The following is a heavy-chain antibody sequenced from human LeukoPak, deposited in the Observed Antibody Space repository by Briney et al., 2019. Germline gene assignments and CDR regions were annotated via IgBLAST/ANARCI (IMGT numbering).Heavy chain of an antibody. CDR1: GFTFSSYA. Sequence: GGSLRLFCAASGFTFSSYAMSWVRQAPGKGLEWVSAISGSGGSTYYADSVKGRFTISRDNAKNSLYLQMNSLRAEDTAVYYCASVGIAVAGTAYWGQGTLVTVSS. V-gene: IGHV3-23*01. J-gene: IGHJ4*02. CDR3: ASVGIAVAGTAY. CDR2: ISGSGGST. D-gene: IGHD6-19*01.